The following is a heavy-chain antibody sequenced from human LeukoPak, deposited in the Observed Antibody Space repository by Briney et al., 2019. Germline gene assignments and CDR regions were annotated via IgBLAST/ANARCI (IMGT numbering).Heavy chain of an antibody. Sequence: GGSLRLSCAASGFNFNKYEMNRVRQAPGKGLEWISYINGRGATIENADSVRGRFTISRDNAKNSLFLQMNSLRAEDTAVYYCARDGDNGWDFDCWGQGTLVTVSS. J-gene: IGHJ4*02. V-gene: IGHV3-48*03. CDR1: GFNFNKYE. CDR3: ARDGDNGWDFDC. CDR2: INGRGATI. D-gene: IGHD6-19*01.